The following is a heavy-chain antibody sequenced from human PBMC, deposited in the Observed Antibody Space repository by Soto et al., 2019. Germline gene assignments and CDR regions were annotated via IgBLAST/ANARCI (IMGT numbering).Heavy chain of an antibody. CDR2: IYHSGTT. CDR1: GGSISSSNW. V-gene: IGHV4-4*02. J-gene: IGHJ4*02. Sequence: PSETLSLTCVVSGGSISSSNWWSWVRQPPGKGLEWIGEIYHSGTTNYSPSLKSRVIISADMSKNHFSLTLTSVTAADTAVYYCVFPATADFDYWGQGTPVTSP. CDR3: VFPATADFDY. D-gene: IGHD6-13*01.